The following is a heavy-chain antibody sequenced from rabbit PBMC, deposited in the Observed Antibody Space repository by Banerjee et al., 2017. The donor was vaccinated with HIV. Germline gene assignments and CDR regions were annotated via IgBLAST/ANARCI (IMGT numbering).Heavy chain of an antibody. V-gene: IGHV1S45*01. CDR2: IYSSSSGRA. CDR3: ARDLAGVIGWNFNL. J-gene: IGHJ4*01. CDR1: GFTLSSSYY. D-gene: IGHD4-1*01. Sequence: QEQLEESGGDLVKPEGSLTLTCKASGFTLSSSYYMCWVRQAPGKGLEWIACIYSSSSGRAYYASWAKGRFTISKTSSTTVTLQMTSLTAADTATYFCARDLAGVIGWNFNLWGPGTLVTVS.